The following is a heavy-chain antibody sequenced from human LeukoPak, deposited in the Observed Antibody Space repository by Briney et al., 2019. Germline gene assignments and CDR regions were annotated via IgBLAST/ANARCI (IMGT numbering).Heavy chain of an antibody. Sequence: GGSLRLSCAASGFTFSSYSMNWVRQAPGKGLEWVSYISSSTTTIYYADSVKGRFTISRDNAKNSLYLQMNSLRAEDAAVYYCARGQGPRMGSSWYYFDYWGQGTLVTVSS. J-gene: IGHJ4*02. CDR2: ISSSTTTI. CDR3: ARGQGPRMGSSWYYFDY. V-gene: IGHV3-48*01. CDR1: GFTFSSYS. D-gene: IGHD6-13*01.